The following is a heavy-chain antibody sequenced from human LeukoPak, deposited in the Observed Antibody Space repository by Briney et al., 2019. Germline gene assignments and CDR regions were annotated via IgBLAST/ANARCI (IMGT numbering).Heavy chain of an antibody. J-gene: IGHJ6*03. Sequence: GESLEISCKGSGSRFTSYWIGWVRQMPGKGLEWMGIIYPGDSDTRYSPSFQGQVTISADKSISTAYLQWSSLKASDTAMYYCARHRMVRGVYYYYYMDVWGKGTTVTISS. CDR3: ARHRMVRGVYYYYYMDV. V-gene: IGHV5-51*01. CDR2: IYPGDSDT. CDR1: GSRFTSYW. D-gene: IGHD3-10*01.